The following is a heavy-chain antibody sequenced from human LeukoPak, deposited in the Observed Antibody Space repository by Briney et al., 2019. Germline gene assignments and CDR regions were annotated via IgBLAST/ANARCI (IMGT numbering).Heavy chain of an antibody. CDR3: ARSPRRMTIFVVAAHPFDY. V-gene: IGHV3-21*01. CDR2: ISSSSSYI. D-gene: IGHD3-3*01. J-gene: IGHJ4*02. Sequence: GGSLRLSCAASGFTFSSYSMNWARQAPGKGLEWVSSISSSSSYIYYADSVKGRFTTSRDNAKNSLYLQMNSLRAEDTAVYYCARSPRRMTIFVVAAHPFDYWGQGTLVTVSS. CDR1: GFTFSSYS.